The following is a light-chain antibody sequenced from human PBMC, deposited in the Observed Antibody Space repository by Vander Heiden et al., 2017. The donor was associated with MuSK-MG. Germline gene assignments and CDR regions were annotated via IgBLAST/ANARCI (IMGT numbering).Light chain of an antibody. CDR1: QNIDNY. CDR2: AAS. CDR3: QQSDSSPFT. V-gene: IGKV1-39*01. Sequence: IQMTQSPSSLSASVGDRVTITCRASQNIDNYLNWYLDKPGKAPKLLIFAASSLKSGVPSRFSGSRSGTDFTLTISSLQPEDFATYYCQQSDSSPFTFGQWTRMEIK. J-gene: IGKJ5*01.